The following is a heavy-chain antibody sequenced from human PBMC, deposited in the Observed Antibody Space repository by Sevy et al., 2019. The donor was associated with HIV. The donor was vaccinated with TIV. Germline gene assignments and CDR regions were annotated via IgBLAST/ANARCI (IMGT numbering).Heavy chain of an antibody. CDR1: GFTFSTYG. J-gene: IGHJ4*02. D-gene: IGHD4-17*01. Sequence: GGSLRLSCAASGFTFSTYGMHWVRQAPGKGLEWVAVIWFDESNTYYADSVKGRLTMSRDIAKNTLHLQMNSLRAEDTAVYYCARDLEFYDYGDYGPAFMPDYWGQGTLVTVSS. V-gene: IGHV3-33*01. CDR3: ARDLEFYDYGDYGPAFMPDY. CDR2: IWFDESNT.